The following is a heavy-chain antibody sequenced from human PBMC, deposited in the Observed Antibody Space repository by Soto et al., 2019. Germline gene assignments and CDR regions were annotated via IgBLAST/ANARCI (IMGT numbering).Heavy chain of an antibody. D-gene: IGHD6-13*01. CDR3: ARATSRSAAGNYYYYGMDV. Sequence: SETLSLTCTVSGGSISSGGYYWSWIRQHPGKGLEWIGYIYYSGSTYYNPSLKSRVTISVDTSKNQFSLKLSSATAADTAVYYCARATSRSAAGNYYYYGMDVWGQGTTVTVSS. CDR1: GGSISSGGYY. J-gene: IGHJ6*02. CDR2: IYYSGST. V-gene: IGHV4-31*03.